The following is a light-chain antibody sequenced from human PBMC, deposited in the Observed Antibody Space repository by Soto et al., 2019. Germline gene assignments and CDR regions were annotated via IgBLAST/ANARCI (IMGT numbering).Light chain of an antibody. V-gene: IGLV3-1*01. CDR2: QDS. CDR3: QAWDSSTAYV. Sequence: SSALTQPPSVSLSPGQTAIITCSVDKLGDKYACWYQQKPGQSPVLVIYQDSKRPSGIPERFSGSNSGNTATLTISGTQAMDEADYYCQAWDSSTAYVFGTGTKVTVL. CDR1: KLGDKY. J-gene: IGLJ1*01.